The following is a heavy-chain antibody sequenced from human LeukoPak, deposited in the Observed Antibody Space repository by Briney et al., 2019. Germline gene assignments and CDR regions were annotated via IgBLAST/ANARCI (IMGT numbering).Heavy chain of an antibody. CDR2: ISGSGGST. D-gene: IGHD3-10*01. V-gene: IGHV3-23*01. CDR3: AKRSREGYYFDY. CDR1: GFTFSSYA. Sequence: GGSLRLSCAAAGFTFSSYAMSWVRQAPGKGLEWVSAISGSGGSTYYADSVKGRFTISRDNSKNTLYLQMNSLRAEDTAVYYCAKRSREGYYFDYWGQGTLVTVSS. J-gene: IGHJ4*02.